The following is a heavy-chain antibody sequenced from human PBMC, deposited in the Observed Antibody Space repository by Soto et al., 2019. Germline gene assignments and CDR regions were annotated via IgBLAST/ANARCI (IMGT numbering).Heavy chain of an antibody. D-gene: IGHD6-13*01. CDR3: TTGVYSSSWPRAYYYCSMDV. V-gene: IGHV3-15*01. CDR1: EFTFINAG. Sequence: EVQLVESGGGLVKPGGSLRLSCVASEFTFINAGMSWVGQAPGKGLEWVGVIKRKTDGGTSDYAAPGKGRFTISRDDSTNTLYLQMNSLKTEDTAVYYCTTGVYSSSWPRAYYYCSMDVWGKGPTVTVSS. CDR2: IKRKTDGGTS. J-gene: IGHJ6*03.